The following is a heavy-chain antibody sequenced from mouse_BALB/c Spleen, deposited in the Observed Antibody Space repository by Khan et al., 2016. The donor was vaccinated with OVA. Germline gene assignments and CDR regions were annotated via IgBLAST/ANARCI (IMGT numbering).Heavy chain of an antibody. CDR1: GYTFTSYW. CDR3: ARTPFAY. J-gene: IGHJ3*01. V-gene: IGHV1-52*01. Sequence: QVRLQQSGAELVRPGASVKLSCEASGYTFTSYWMNWVKQSPEQGLEWIGRIDPYDSETHYNQNFKDKAILTVDKSSSTAYMQLSSLTSEDSAVYCCARTPFAYWGQGTLVTVSA. CDR2: IDPYDSET.